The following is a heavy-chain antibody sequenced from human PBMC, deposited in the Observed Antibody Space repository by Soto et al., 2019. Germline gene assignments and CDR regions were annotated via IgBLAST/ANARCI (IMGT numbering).Heavy chain of an antibody. V-gene: IGHV4-34*01. Sequence: PSETLSLTCAVYGGSFRGYYWSWIRQPPGKGLEWIGKINHSGSTNYNPSLKSRVTISVDTSKNQFSRKLSSVAAADTAVYYCARGRRRPSSTSGWYAFDIWGQGTMVTVSS. D-gene: IGHD2-2*01. CDR3: ARGRRRPSSTSGWYAFDI. CDR2: INHSGST. CDR1: GGSFRGYY. J-gene: IGHJ3*02.